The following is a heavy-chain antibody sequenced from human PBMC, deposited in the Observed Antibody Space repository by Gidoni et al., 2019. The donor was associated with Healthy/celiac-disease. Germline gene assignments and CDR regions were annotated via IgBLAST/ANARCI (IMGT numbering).Heavy chain of an antibody. CDR3: ARVGSPLGYSSGWSPFDN. Sequence: QVQLVQSGAEVKKPGASVKVSCTSSGYTFTVYYMHWVRQAPGQGLDWMGRINPNSGGTNYAQKFQGRVTMTRDTSISTVYMELSRLRSDDTAVYYCARVGSPLGYSSGWSPFDNWGQGTLVTVSA. CDR1: GYTFTVYY. D-gene: IGHD6-19*01. V-gene: IGHV1-2*06. J-gene: IGHJ4*02. CDR2: INPNSGGT.